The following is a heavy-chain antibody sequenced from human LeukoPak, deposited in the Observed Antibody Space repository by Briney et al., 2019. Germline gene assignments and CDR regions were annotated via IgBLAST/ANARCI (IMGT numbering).Heavy chain of an antibody. CDR3: ARRRGSVLRHFDY. Sequence: KPSETLSLTCTVSGGSISSSSYYWGWIRQPPGKGLEWIGSIYYSGSTYYNPSLKSRVTISVDTSKNQFSLKLSSVTAADTAVNYCARRRGSVLRHFDYWGQGTLVTVSS. CDR2: IYYSGST. V-gene: IGHV4-39*01. D-gene: IGHD5/OR15-5a*01. CDR1: GGSISSSSYY. J-gene: IGHJ4*02.